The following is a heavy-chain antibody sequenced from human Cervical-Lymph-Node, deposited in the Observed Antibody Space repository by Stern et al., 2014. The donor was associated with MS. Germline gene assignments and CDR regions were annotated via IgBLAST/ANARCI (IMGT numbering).Heavy chain of an antibody. CDR2: IYPGDSDI. CDR1: GYNFPAHW. Sequence: EQLGQSGAEVKKSGESLKISCKASGYNFPAHWIAWVRQMPGKGLEWMGIIYPGDSDISYSPSSQGQVTISADKSTRTAYLQWSRLKASDSAIYYCARQEGTRHYGLDVWGQGTTVTVSS. D-gene: IGHD1-7*01. CDR3: ARQEGTRHYGLDV. V-gene: IGHV5-51*01. J-gene: IGHJ6*02.